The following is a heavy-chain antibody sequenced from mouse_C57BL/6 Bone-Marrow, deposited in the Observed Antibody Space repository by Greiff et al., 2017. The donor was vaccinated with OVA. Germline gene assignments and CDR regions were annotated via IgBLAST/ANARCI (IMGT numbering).Heavy chain of an antibody. CDR3: ARKFWYYFDY. CDR1: GFTFSDYY. CDR2: INYDGSST. V-gene: IGHV5-16*01. Sequence: EVQRVESEGGLVQPGSSMKLSCTASGFTFSDYYMAWVRQVPEKGLEWVANINYDGSSTYSLDSLKSRFIISRDNAKNLLYLQMSSLKSEDTATYYCARKFWYYFDYWGQGTTLTVSS. J-gene: IGHJ2*01.